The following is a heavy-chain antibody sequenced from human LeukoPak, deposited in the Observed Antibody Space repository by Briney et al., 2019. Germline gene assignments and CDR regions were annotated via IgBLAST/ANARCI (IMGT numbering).Heavy chain of an antibody. Sequence: ASVKVSCKASGGTFSGYAISWVRQAPGQGLEWMGGIIPIFGTANYAQKFQGRVTITADESTSTAYMELSSLRSEDTAMYYCARGRITIFGVVPGAFDIWGQGTMVTVSS. CDR2: IIPIFGTA. V-gene: IGHV1-69*13. CDR3: ARGRITIFGVVPGAFDI. J-gene: IGHJ3*02. D-gene: IGHD3-3*01. CDR1: GGTFSGYA.